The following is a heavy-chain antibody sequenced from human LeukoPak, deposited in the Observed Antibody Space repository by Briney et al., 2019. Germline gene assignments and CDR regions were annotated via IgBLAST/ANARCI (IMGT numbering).Heavy chain of an antibody. V-gene: IGHV4-38-2*02. CDR1: GYSISSGYY. Sequence: LETLSLACTVSGYSISSGYYWGWIRQPPGKGLEWIGSIYHSGSTYYNPSLKSRVTISVDTSKNQFSLKLSSVTAADTAVYYCARDLGITGTNGRDWFDPWGQGTLVTVSS. CDR3: ARDLGITGTNGRDWFDP. CDR2: IYHSGST. J-gene: IGHJ5*02. D-gene: IGHD1-7*01.